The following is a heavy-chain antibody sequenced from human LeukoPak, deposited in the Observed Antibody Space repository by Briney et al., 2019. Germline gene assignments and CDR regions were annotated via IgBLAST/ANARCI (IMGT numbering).Heavy chain of an antibody. Sequence: SETLSLTCTVSGVSISSSNSYWRWLRQPPGRGLEGVGYIYYSGSTNYNPSLKSRVTISVDTSKNQFSLKLSSVTAADTAVYYCAKERWELLAWGYYYMDVWGKGTTVTVSS. V-gene: IGHV4-61*05. J-gene: IGHJ6*03. CDR2: IYYSGST. CDR1: GVSISSSNSY. D-gene: IGHD1-26*01. CDR3: AKERWELLAWGYYYMDV.